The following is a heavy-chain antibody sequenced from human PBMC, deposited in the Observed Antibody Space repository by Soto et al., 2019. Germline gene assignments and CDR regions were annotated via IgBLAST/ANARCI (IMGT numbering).Heavy chain of an antibody. J-gene: IGHJ4*02. CDR3: ARGLHSLFDY. CDR1: GFTFSNYG. V-gene: IGHV3-33*01. CDR2: IWYDGNNK. D-gene: IGHD2-21*01. Sequence: EESLRLSCAASGFTFSNYGMHWVRQAPGKGLEWVAVIWYDGNNKYYADSVKGRFTISRDNSNNTLYVQMTSLRAEDTAVYYCARGLHSLFDYWGQGTLVTVSS.